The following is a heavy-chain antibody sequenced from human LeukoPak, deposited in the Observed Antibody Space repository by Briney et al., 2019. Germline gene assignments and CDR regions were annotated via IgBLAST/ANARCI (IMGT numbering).Heavy chain of an antibody. V-gene: IGHV4-34*01. CDR3: AREGDTAINLFDY. CDR1: SGSFSGYY. CDR2: INHSGST. J-gene: IGHJ4*02. Sequence: SETLSLTCAVYSGSFSGYYWSWIRQPPGKGLEWIGEINHSGSTNFNPSLKSRVTMSVDTSKNQFSLKLSSVTAADTAVYYCAREGDTAINLFDYWGQGTLVTVSS. D-gene: IGHD5-18*01.